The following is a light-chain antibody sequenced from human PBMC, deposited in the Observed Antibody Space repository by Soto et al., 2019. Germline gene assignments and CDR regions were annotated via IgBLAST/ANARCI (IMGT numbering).Light chain of an antibody. V-gene: IGKV3-20*01. Sequence: EIVLTQSPGTLSLSPGERATLSCRTSQSTTNNYSAWYQQKPGQAPRLLIYGACSSATGIPDRFSGSGSGAAFTLTISRLEPEDFAVYYWQQYGNSRNFGQGTKVQIK. J-gene: IGKJ1*01. CDR1: QSTTNNY. CDR3: QQYGNSRN. CDR2: GAC.